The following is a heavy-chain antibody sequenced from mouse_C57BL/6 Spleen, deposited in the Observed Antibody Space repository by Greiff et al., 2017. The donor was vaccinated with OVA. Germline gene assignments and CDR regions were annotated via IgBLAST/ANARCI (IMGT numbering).Heavy chain of an antibody. Sequence: VQLQQPGAELVKPGASVKLSCKASGYTFTSYWMHWVKQRPGQGLEWIGMIHPNSGSTNYNEKFKSKATLTVDKSSSTAYMQLSSLTSEDSAVYYCAREDDGYYGSIRNYAMDYWGQGTSVTVSS. V-gene: IGHV1-64*01. CDR3: AREDDGYYGSIRNYAMDY. CDR1: GYTFTSYW. J-gene: IGHJ4*01. D-gene: IGHD2-3*01. CDR2: IHPNSGST.